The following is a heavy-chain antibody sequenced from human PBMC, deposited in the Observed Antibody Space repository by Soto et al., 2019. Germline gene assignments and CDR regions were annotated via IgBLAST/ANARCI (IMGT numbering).Heavy chain of an antibody. CDR1: GGSFSGYY. Sequence: PSETLSLTCAVYGGSFSGYYWSWIRQPPGKGLEWIGEINHSGSTNCNPSLKSRVTISVDTSKNQFSLKLSSVTAADTAVYYCARAGRSSGWFGYWGQGTLVTVSS. CDR2: INHSGST. V-gene: IGHV4-34*01. D-gene: IGHD6-19*01. J-gene: IGHJ5*01. CDR3: ARAGRSSGWFGY.